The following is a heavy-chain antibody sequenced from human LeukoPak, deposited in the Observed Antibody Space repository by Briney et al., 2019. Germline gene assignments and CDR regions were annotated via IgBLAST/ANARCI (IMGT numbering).Heavy chain of an antibody. J-gene: IGHJ4*02. V-gene: IGHV4-34*01. D-gene: IGHD3-10*01. CDR1: GGSSSGYY. CDR2: INHSGST. Sequence: SETLSLTCAVYGGSSSGYYWSWIRQPPGKGLEWIGEINHSGSTNYNPSLKSRVTISVDMSKNQFSLKLTSVTAADTAVYYCARGRSGNYYGSGSYYNYWGQGTLVTVSS. CDR3: ARGRSGNYYGSGSYYNY.